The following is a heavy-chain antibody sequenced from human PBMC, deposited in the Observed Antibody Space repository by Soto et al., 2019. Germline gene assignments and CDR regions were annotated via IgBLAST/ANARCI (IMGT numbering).Heavy chain of an antibody. CDR2: IYYSGST. V-gene: IGHV4-59*12. CDR1: GGSISSYY. J-gene: IGHJ4*02. CDR3: ARVKSPYGDYDY. D-gene: IGHD4-17*01. Sequence: SETLSLTCTVSGGSISSYYWSWIRQPPGKGLEWIGYIYYSGSTNYNPSLKSRVTISVDKSKNQFSLKLSSVTAADTAVYYCARVKSPYGDYDYWGQGTLVTVSS.